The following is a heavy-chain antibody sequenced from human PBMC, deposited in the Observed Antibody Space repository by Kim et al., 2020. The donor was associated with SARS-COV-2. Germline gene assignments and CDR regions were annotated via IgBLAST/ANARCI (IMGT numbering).Heavy chain of an antibody. CDR2: IWYDGSNK. V-gene: IGHV3-33*01. CDR3: ASLWHYYDSSGYYSGPDDAFDI. CDR1: GFTFSSYG. J-gene: IGHJ3*02. D-gene: IGHD3-22*01. Sequence: GGSLRLSCAASGFTFSSYGTHWVRQAPGKGLEWVAVIWYDGSNKYYADSVKGRFTISRDNSKNTLYLQMNSLRAEDTAVYYCASLWHYYDSSGYYSGPDDAFDIWGQGTMVTVSS.